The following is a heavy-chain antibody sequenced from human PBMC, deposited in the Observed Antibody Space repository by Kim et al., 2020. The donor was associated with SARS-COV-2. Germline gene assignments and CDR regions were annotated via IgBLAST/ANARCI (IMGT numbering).Heavy chain of an antibody. Sequence: TGPTYADSGKGRFTITRDNAKNTGYLQRNSLRAEDTAVYYWATLGGASGFWGQGTLVTVSS. D-gene: IGHD3-10*01. CDR3: ATLGGASGF. J-gene: IGHJ4*02. CDR2: TGP. V-gene: IGHV3-74*01.